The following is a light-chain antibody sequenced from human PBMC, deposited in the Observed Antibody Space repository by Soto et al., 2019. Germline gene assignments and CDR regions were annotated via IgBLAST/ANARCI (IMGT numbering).Light chain of an antibody. CDR3: QQYNSYSWT. V-gene: IGKV1-5*01. Sequence: DIQMTQSPSTLSASVGDRVTITCRASQSISSWLAWYQQKPGKAPKLLIYDASSLESGVPSRFSGSGSGTEFTLTISSRQPDDFATYYCQQYNSYSWTFGQGTKVEIK. CDR2: DAS. J-gene: IGKJ1*01. CDR1: QSISSW.